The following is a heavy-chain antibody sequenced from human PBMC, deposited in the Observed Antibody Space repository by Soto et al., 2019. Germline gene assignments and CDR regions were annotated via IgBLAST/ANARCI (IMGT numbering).Heavy chain of an antibody. V-gene: IGHV3-30*03. Sequence: QVQLVESGGGVVQPGRSLRLSCAASGFAFSTYGMHWVRQAPGKGLEWVAVTTSDGARINYADSVKGRFTISRDNSRTTLYLQMNSRRIDVAAVYYCARKNPGREWELPDYWGQGTLVTVSS. CDR2: TTSDGARI. J-gene: IGHJ4*02. CDR3: ARKNPGREWELPDY. D-gene: IGHD1-26*01. CDR1: GFAFSTYG.